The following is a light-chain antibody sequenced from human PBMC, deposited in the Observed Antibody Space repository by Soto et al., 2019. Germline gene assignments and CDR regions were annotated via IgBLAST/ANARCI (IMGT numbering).Light chain of an antibody. V-gene: IGKV1-5*01. CDR3: PQYNSYTWT. CDR2: DAS. Sequence: DIQMTQPPSTLSASVGDRVTITCRASQSVSDWLAWYQQKPGKAPKLLIYDASSLERAVPSRFSGSGSGTEFTLTISSLQPDDFATADGPQYNSYTWTFGQGIKVEIK. CDR1: QSVSDW. J-gene: IGKJ1*01.